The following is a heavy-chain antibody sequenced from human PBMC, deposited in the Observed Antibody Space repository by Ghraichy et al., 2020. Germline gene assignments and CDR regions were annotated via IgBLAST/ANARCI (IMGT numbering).Heavy chain of an antibody. CDR1: GDTFSRSA. V-gene: IGHV1-69*04. J-gene: IGHJ3*01. D-gene: IGHD2-21*01. CDR2: IIPSFDRT. Sequence: SVKVSCKASGDTFSRSAISWVRQAPGQGLEWMGRIIPSFDRTNYPQTFQDRVTITADTSTSTVYMELSSLRFEDTAVYYCATGGLAFCGGDCYYYSFVLWGRGPVVTVS. CDR3: ATGGLAFCGGDCYYYSFVL.